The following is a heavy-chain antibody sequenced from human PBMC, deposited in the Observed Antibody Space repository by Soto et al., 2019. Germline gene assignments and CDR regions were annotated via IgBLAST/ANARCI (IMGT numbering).Heavy chain of an antibody. CDR3: TTAFEF. CDR2: IDRDGSGT. V-gene: IGHV3-74*01. Sequence: EVQLAESGGGSVQPGGSLRLTCAASGFTFSNFGHFWMHWVRQVPGRGLVWVSRIDRDGSGTNYADSVKGRFTISRDNAKNMLYLQMNSLRAEDTAIYYCTTAFEFWGQGALVTVSS. CDR1: GFTFSNFGHFW. J-gene: IGHJ4*02.